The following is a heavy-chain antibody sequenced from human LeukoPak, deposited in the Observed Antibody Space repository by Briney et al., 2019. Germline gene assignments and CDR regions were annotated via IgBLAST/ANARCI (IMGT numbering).Heavy chain of an antibody. D-gene: IGHD2-2*01. CDR2: IYYSGST. CDR3: ARDLVNCSSTSCYFDYYYYMDV. Sequence: PSETLPLTCTVSGGSISSYYWSWIRQPPGKGLEWIGYIYYSGSTNYNPSLKSRVTISVDTSKNQFSLKLSSVTAADTAVYYCARDLVNCSSTSCYFDYYYYMDVWGKGTTVTVSS. J-gene: IGHJ6*03. CDR1: GGSISSYY. V-gene: IGHV4-59*08.